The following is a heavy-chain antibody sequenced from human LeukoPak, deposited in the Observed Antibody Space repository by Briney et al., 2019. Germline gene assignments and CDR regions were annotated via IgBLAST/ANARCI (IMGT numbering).Heavy chain of an antibody. CDR3: ARGRWLPNAFDI. D-gene: IGHD5-24*01. CDR1: GHSINSYY. CDR2: IYYSGRT. J-gene: IGHJ3*02. Sequence: SETLSLTCTVSGHSINSYYWNWIRQPPGKGLEWIGYIYYSGRTDYNPSLKSRVTISVDTSKHQFSMKLKSVTAADTAVYFCARGRWLPNAFDIWGQGTMVTVFS. V-gene: IGHV4-59*01.